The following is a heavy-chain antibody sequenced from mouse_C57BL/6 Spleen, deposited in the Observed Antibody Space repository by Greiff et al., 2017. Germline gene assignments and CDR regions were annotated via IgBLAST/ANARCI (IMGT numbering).Heavy chain of an antibody. D-gene: IGHD1-1*01. CDR3: ARRIITTVVAPYAMDY. CDR1: GYTFTDYY. V-gene: IGHV1-19*01. Sequence: VQLQQSGPVLVKPGASVKMSCKASGYTFTDYYMNWVKQSHGKSLEWIGVINPYNGGTSYNQKFKGKATLTVDKSSSTAYMELNSLTSEDSAVYYCARRIITTVVAPYAMDYWGQGTSVTVSS. J-gene: IGHJ4*01. CDR2: INPYNGGT.